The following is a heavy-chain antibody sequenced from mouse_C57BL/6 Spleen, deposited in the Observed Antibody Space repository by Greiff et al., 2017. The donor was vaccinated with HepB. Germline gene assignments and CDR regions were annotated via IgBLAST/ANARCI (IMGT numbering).Heavy chain of an antibody. CDR2: IYPRSGNT. CDR1: GYTFTSYG. J-gene: IGHJ3*01. CDR3: ARDVSAWFAY. Sequence: QVQLQQSGAELARPGASVKLSCKASGYTFTSYGISWVKQRTGQGLEWIGEIYPRSGNTYYNEKFKGKATLTADKSSSTAYMELRSLTSEDSAVYFCARDVSAWFAYWGQGTLVTVSA. V-gene: IGHV1-81*01.